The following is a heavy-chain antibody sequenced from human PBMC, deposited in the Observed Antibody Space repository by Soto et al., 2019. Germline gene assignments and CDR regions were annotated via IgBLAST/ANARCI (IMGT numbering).Heavy chain of an antibody. Sequence: GGSLRLSCAASGFTVSRNYMSWVRQAPGKGLEWVSVIYSGGNTYYADSVKGIFTISRDNSKNILYFQMNSLRAEDTAVYYCARLWFGENNWFDPWGQGTLVTVSS. J-gene: IGHJ5*02. CDR3: ARLWFGENNWFDP. V-gene: IGHV3-66*04. CDR2: IYSGGNT. CDR1: GFTVSRNY. D-gene: IGHD3-10*01.